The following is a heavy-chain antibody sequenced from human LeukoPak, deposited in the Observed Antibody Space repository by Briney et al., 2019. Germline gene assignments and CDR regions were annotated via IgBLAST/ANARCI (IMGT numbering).Heavy chain of an antibody. Sequence: GGSLRLSCAASRFTFSSYAMSWVRQAPGKGLEWVSGISSSGGNTYYADSVKGRFTISRDNSKNTLYLQMNSLRAEDTAVYYCARFATGTPGYFDYWGQGTLVTVSS. CDR2: ISSSGGNT. V-gene: IGHV3-23*01. D-gene: IGHD1-1*01. CDR1: RFTFSSYA. J-gene: IGHJ4*02. CDR3: ARFATGTPGYFDY.